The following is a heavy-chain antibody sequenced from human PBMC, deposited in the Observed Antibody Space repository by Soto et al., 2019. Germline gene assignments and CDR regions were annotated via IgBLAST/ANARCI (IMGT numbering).Heavy chain of an antibody. J-gene: IGHJ5*02. D-gene: IGHD4-17*01. CDR2: IYYSGST. Sequence: QVQLQESGPGLVKPSQTLSLTCTVSGGSISSGGYYWSWIRQHPGKGLEWIGYIYYSGSTYYNPSLQSRVTISVDTSKNQFSLKLSSVTAADTAVYYCARGRLISTVIPRGRFDPWGQGTLVTVSS. CDR3: ARGRLISTVIPRGRFDP. CDR1: GGSISSGGYY. V-gene: IGHV4-31*03.